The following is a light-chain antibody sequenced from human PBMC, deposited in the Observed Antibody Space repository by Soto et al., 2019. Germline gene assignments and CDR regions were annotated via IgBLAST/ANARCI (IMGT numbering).Light chain of an antibody. J-gene: IGKJ2*01. CDR2: DAF. CDR3: QHYTDSPPSYP. V-gene: IGKV3-20*01. CDR1: QSVSSTS. Sequence: ESVLTQSPGTLSLSPGERATLSWRASQSVSSTSLAWYRQKPGQAPRLRMYDAFNRATDIPDRISGSGSGTDFTVTISSLEPEDFAVYYCQHYTDSPPSYPFGQGTKLEIK.